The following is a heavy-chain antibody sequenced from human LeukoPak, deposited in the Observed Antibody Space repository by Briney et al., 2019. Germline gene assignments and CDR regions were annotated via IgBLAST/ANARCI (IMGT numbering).Heavy chain of an antibody. CDR2: INHSGST. J-gene: IGHJ4*02. CDR3: ARAMPYFYGSIAVPGTIDY. Sequence: SETLSLTCAVYGETFIHNFWTWIRQPPRKGLEWIGQINHSGSTYYNPSLKSRVTILVDTSKNQFSLKLTSVTAADTAVYYCARAMPYFYGSIAVPGTIDYWGQGILVTVSS. D-gene: IGHD6-19*01. V-gene: IGHV4-34*01. CDR1: GETFIHNF.